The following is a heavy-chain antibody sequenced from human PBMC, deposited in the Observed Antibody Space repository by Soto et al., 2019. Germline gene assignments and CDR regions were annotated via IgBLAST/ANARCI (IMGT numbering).Heavy chain of an antibody. CDR2: INHSGST. CDR1: GGSFSGYY. Sequence: NPSETLSLTCAVYGGSFSGYYWSWIRQPPGKGLEWIGEINHSGSTNYNPSLKSRVTISVDTSKNQFSLKLSSVTAADTAVYYCARDLLRPYMDVWGKGTTGTVSS. J-gene: IGHJ6*03. V-gene: IGHV4-34*01. CDR3: ARDLLRPYMDV.